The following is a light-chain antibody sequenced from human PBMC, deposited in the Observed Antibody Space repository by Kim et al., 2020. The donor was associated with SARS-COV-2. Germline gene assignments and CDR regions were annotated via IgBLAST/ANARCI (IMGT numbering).Light chain of an antibody. CDR3: SSYTSSSDSDL. V-gene: IGLV2-14*01. CDR2: DVS. CDR1: SSDVGGYDY. J-gene: IGLJ1*01. Sequence: QSVLTQPASVSGSPGQSITISCTGTSSDVGGYDYVSWYQQHPGKAPKLMIFDVSKRPSGVSNRFSGSRSGNTASLTISGLQAEDESDYYCSSYTSSSDSDLFGTGTKVTVL.